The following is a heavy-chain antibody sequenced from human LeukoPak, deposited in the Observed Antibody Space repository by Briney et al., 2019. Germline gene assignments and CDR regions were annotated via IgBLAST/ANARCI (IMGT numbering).Heavy chain of an antibody. CDR3: ARGVFGESLES. CDR2: MNPNVGGA. D-gene: IGHD3-10*02. V-gene: IGHV1-2*02. Sequence: ASVKVSCKASGHTFTGYYVYWVRQAPGQGLEWMGWMNPNVGGANFPQKFQGRVTVTSDPAISATYMELRRLRSDDTAVYYCARGVFGESLESWGQGTLVTVSS. J-gene: IGHJ4*02. CDR1: GHTFTGYY.